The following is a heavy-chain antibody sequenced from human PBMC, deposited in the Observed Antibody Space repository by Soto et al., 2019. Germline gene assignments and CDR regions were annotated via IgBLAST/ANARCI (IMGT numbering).Heavy chain of an antibody. CDR2: ISAYNGNT. J-gene: IGHJ4*02. Sequence: ASVKVSCKASGYTFTSYGISWVRQAPGQGLEWMGWISAYNGNTNYAQKLQGRVTMTTDTSTSTALMELRSLRSDDTAVYYCARAGFENYYDSSGYAVYWGQGTRVTVSP. CDR1: GYTFTSYG. D-gene: IGHD3-22*01. V-gene: IGHV1-18*04. CDR3: ARAGFENYYDSSGYAVY.